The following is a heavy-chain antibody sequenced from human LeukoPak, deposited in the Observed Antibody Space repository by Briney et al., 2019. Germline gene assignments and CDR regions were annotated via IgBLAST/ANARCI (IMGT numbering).Heavy chain of an antibody. D-gene: IGHD3-10*01. Sequence: GGSLRLSCAASGFTFDDYGMSWVRQAPGKGLEWVSTISDSGGSTYFADSVKGRFTISRDNSKNTLYLQMNSLRAEDTALYYCAKEPTPGGAFYFDYWGQGTLVTVSS. CDR1: GFTFDDYG. CDR3: AKEPTPGGAFYFDY. V-gene: IGHV3-23*01. CDR2: ISDSGGST. J-gene: IGHJ4*02.